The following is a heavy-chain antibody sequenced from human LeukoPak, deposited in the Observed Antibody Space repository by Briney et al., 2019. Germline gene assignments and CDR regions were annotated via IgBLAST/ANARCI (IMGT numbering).Heavy chain of an antibody. CDR3: ERDPHIVGPY. Sequence: PGGSLRLSCAASGFTFTSYGFHWVRQAPGKGLEWVAFITYDGSNQYYADSVKGRFIISRDNSKSTLYLQMNSLRTDDTAVYYCERDPHIVGPYWGQGTQVTVSS. J-gene: IGHJ4*02. V-gene: IGHV3-30*02. D-gene: IGHD1-26*01. CDR1: GFTFTSYG. CDR2: ITYDGSNQ.